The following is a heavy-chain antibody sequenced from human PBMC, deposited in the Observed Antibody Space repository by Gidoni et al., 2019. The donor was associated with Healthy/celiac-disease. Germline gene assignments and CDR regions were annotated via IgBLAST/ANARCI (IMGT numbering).Heavy chain of an antibody. Sequence: EVQLVESGGGLVKPGGSLRLSCAASGFTFSNAWMSWVRQAPGKGLEWVGRIKSKTGGGTTDYAAPVKGRFTISRDDSKNTLYLQRNSLKTEDTAVYYCTTDTYYYDSSGYGGGYYFDYWGQGTLVTVSS. CDR1: GFTFSNAW. CDR2: IKSKTGGGTT. V-gene: IGHV3-15*01. J-gene: IGHJ4*02. CDR3: TTDTYYYDSSGYGGGYYFDY. D-gene: IGHD3-22*01.